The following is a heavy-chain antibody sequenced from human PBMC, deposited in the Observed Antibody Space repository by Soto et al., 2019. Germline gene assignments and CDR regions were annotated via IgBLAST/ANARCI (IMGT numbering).Heavy chain of an antibody. CDR1: GYTFTSYD. CDR2: MNPNSGNT. Sequence: QVQLVQSGAEVKKPGASVKVSCKASGYTFTSYDINWVRQATGQGLEWMGWMNPNSGNTGYAQKFQGRVTMTRNTSISTAYMELSSLRSEDTAVYYCERSPMIVVVYYYYGMDVWGQGTTVTVSS. CDR3: ERSPMIVVVYYYYGMDV. J-gene: IGHJ6*02. V-gene: IGHV1-8*01. D-gene: IGHD3-22*01.